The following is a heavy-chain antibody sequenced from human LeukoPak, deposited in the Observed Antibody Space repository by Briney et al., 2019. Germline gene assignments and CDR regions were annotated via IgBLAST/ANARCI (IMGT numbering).Heavy chain of an antibody. J-gene: IGHJ4*02. D-gene: IGHD3-10*01. V-gene: IGHV4-59*01. CDR3: ARLNYGSGSPIDY. CDR1: GGSISSYY. CDR2: IYYSGST. Sequence: SETLSLTCTVSGGSISSYYWSWIRQPPGKGLEWIGYIYYSGSTNYNPSLKSRVTISVDTSKNQFSLKLSSVTAADTAAYYCARLNYGSGSPIDYWGQGTLVTVSS.